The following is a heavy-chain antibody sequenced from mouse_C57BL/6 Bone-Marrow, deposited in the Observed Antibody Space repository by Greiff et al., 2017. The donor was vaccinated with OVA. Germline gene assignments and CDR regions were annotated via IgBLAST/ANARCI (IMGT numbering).Heavy chain of an antibody. Sequence: QVQLQQSGAELARPGASVKMSCKASGYTFTSYTMHWVKQRPGPGLECIGYINPSSGYTKYNQKFKDKATLTADKSSSTAYMQLSSLTSEDSAVYYCARWGLPSWFAYWGQGTLVTVSA. CDR1: GYTFTSYT. V-gene: IGHV1-4*01. J-gene: IGHJ3*01. CDR2: INPSSGYT. D-gene: IGHD2-2*01. CDR3: ARWGLPSWFAY.